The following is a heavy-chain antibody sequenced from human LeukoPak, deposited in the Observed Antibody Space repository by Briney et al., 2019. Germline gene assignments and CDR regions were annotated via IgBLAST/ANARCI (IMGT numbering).Heavy chain of an antibody. J-gene: IGHJ6*03. CDR2: LSYDGNAE. CDR3: ARDVGADYYYYYYMDV. D-gene: IGHD1-26*01. CDR1: GFNFSNYA. V-gene: IGHV3-30-3*01. Sequence: HPGGSLRLSCAASGFNFSNYAMHWVRQAPGRGLQWVAVLSYDGNAEYYEDSVKGRFSVSRDNSKNILFLQMSRLRGEDTAVYYCARDVGADYYYYYYMDVWGKGTTVSVSS.